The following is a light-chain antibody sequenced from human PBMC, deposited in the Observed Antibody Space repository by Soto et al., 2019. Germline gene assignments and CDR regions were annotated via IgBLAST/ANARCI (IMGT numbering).Light chain of an antibody. J-gene: IGKJ2*01. CDR1: QSVFFSSNSENY. V-gene: IGKV4-1*01. CDR3: QQYDSRPFT. CDR2: WAS. Sequence: DIVLTQSPDSLAVSLGERATINCKSSQSVFFSSNSENYLDWYQQTPGQPPKLLIYWASTRESGVPDRFSGSGSGTHFTLTISRLQAEDVAVYFCQQYDSRPFTFGQGTKLEIK.